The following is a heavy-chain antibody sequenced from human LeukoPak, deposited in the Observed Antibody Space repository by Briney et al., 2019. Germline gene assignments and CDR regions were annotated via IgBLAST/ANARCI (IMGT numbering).Heavy chain of an antibody. CDR3: VRSVPLRSIKSRIDH. J-gene: IGHJ4*02. CDR1: GYPFSDYY. Sequence: ALVKVSCKTSGYPFSDYYMHWVRQAPGQGLEWMGWINPNSGASNYAQKFQGRVTMTRDTSISTAFMELSRLTSGDTAMYFCVRSVPLRSIKSRIDHWGQGTLVTVSP. CDR2: INPNSGAS. V-gene: IGHV1-2*02.